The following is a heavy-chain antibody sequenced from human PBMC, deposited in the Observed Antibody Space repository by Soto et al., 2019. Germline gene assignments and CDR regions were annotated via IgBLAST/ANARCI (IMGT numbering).Heavy chain of an antibody. D-gene: IGHD6-13*01. CDR2: VRHTGST. J-gene: IGHJ5*02. Sequence: LPETLSLTCAVYGGSFSPYFWTWIRQPPGKGLEWIGEVRHTGSTNYNPSLKSRVTISVDASKNQFSLNLTSVTAADTAVYFCARGRRAAGSQNWFDPWGQGTPVTVSS. CDR3: ARGRRAAGSQNWFDP. CDR1: GGSFSPYF. V-gene: IGHV4-34*01.